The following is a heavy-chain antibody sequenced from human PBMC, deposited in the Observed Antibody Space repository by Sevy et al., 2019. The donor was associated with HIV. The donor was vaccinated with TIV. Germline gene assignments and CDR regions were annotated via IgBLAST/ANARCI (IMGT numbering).Heavy chain of an antibody. Sequence: GGSLRLSCAASGFTFSSYSMNWVRQAPGKGLEWVSYISSSSSTIYYADSVKGRFTISRDNAKNSLYLQMNSLRDEDTAVYYCARVGYDILTGASLDFDYWGQGTLVTVSS. J-gene: IGHJ4*02. CDR3: ARVGYDILTGASLDFDY. V-gene: IGHV3-48*02. CDR2: ISSSSSTI. CDR1: GFTFSSYS. D-gene: IGHD3-9*01.